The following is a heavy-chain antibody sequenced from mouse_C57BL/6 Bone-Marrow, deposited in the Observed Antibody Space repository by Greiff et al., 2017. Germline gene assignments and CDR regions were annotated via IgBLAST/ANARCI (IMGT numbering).Heavy chain of an antibody. CDR1: GYAFSSSW. V-gene: IGHV1-82*01. CDR3: ARRDYYGSSYEGLGV. J-gene: IGHJ1*03. D-gene: IGHD1-1*01. Sequence: VQLQESGPELVKPGASVKISCKASGYAFSSSWMNWVKQRPGKGLEWIGRIYPGDGDTNYNGKFKGKATLTADKSSSTAYMQLSSLTSEDSAVYLCARRDYYGSSYEGLGVWGTGTTVTVSS. CDR2: IYPGDGDT.